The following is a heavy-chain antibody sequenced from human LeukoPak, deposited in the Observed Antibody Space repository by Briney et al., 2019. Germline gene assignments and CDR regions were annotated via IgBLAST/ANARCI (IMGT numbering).Heavy chain of an antibody. CDR1: GVSISRSY. Sequence: SETLSLTCTVSGVSISRSYWIWIRQTPGKGLEWIGYISYTEVSSYNPSLKSRVTISVDTSKNQFSLNVTSVTAADTAVYYCARLPEGGYATSLGWFGPWGQGTRVTVSS. CDR3: ARLPEGGYATSLGWFGP. D-gene: IGHD5-24*01. V-gene: IGHV4-59*08. CDR2: ISYTEVS. J-gene: IGHJ5*02.